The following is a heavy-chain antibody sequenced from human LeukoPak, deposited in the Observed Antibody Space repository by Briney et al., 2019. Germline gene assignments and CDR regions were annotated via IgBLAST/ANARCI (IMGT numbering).Heavy chain of an antibody. CDR1: GFTFSDYG. V-gene: IGHV3-30*18. D-gene: IGHD6-19*01. CDR2: ISWNGGEE. J-gene: IGHJ4*02. CDR3: AKEQGYTGWLTTGH. Sequence: GGSLRLSCAASGFTFSDYGMHWLRQAPGKGLEWVAVISWNGGEEHYGNSVRGRFSISRDNSKNMVYLQMNSLRAEDTAVYYCAKEQGYTGWLTTGHRGQGALVTVSS.